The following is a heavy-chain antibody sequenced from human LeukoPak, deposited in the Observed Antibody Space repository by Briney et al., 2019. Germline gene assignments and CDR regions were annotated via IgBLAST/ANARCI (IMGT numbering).Heavy chain of an antibody. V-gene: IGHV4-34*01. CDR2: INHSGST. J-gene: IGHJ4*02. Sequence: SETLSLTCAVYGGSFSGYYRSWIRQPPGKGLEWIGEINHSGSTNYNPSLKSRVTISVDTSKNQFSLKLSSVTAADTAVYYCARLGVLYYFDYWGQGTLVTASS. CDR3: ARLGVLYYFDY. CDR1: GGSFSGYY. D-gene: IGHD2-8*01.